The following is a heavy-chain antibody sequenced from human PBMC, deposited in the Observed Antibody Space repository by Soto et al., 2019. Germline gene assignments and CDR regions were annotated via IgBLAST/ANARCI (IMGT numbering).Heavy chain of an antibody. J-gene: IGHJ6*02. CDR3: AKGLFGPAAPGEGYGMDV. CDR2: ISYDGSNK. V-gene: IGHV3-30*18. CDR1: GFTFSSYG. Sequence: GGSLRLSCAASGFTFSSYGMHWVRQAPGKGLEWVAVISYDGSNKYYADSVKGRFTISRDNSKNTLYLQMNSLRAEDTAVYYCAKGLFGPAAPGEGYGMDVWGQGTTVTVSS. D-gene: IGHD2-2*01.